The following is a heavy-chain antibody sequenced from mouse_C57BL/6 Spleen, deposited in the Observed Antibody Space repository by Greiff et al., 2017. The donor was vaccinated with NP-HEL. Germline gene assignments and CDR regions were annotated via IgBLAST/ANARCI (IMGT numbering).Heavy chain of an antibody. CDR3: ARASLGGNYPWFAY. CDR1: GYAFSSSW. D-gene: IGHD2-1*01. CDR2: IYPGDGDT. J-gene: IGHJ3*01. Sequence: QVQLKESGPELVKPGASVKISCKASGYAFSSSWMNWVKQRPGKGLEWIGRIYPGDGDTNYNGKFKGKATLTADKSSSTAYMQLSSLTSEDSAVYFCARASLGGNYPWFAYWGQGTLVTVSA. V-gene: IGHV1-82*01.